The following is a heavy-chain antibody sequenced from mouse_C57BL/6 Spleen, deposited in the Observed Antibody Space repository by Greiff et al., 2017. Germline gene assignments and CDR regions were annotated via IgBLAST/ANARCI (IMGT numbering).Heavy chain of an antibody. CDR3: ARAYYYGSSHWYFDG. J-gene: IGHJ1*03. CDR1: GYTFTSYW. CDR2: IYPGSGST. Sequence: QVQLQQSGAELVKPGASVKMSCKASGYTFTSYWITWVKQRPGQGLEWIGDIYPGSGSTNYNEKFKSKATLTVDTSSSTAYMQLSSLTSEDSAVYYCARAYYYGSSHWYFDGWGTGTTVTVSS. V-gene: IGHV1-55*01. D-gene: IGHD1-1*01.